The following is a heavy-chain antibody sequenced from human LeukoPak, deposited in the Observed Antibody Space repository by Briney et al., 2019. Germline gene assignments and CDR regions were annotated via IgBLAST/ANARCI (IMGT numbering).Heavy chain of an antibody. J-gene: IGHJ4*02. D-gene: IGHD3-3*01. V-gene: IGHV4-34*01. Sequence: SETLSLTCAVYGGSFSGYYWSWIRQPPGKGLEWIGEINHSGSTNYNPSLKSRVTISVDTSKNQFSLKLSSVTAADTAVYYCARYDFNKFFDYWGQGALVTVSS. CDR1: GGSFSGYY. CDR2: INHSGST. CDR3: ARYDFNKFFDY.